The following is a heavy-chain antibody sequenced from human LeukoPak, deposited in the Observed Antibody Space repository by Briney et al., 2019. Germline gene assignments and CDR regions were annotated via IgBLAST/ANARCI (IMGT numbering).Heavy chain of an antibody. J-gene: IGHJ4*02. D-gene: IGHD6-13*01. Sequence: GGSLRLSCEASGFTFSSYAMHWVRQAPGKGLEWVAIISYDGSNKYYADSVKGRFTISRDNSKNTLFLQMNSLRAEDTAVYYCARGGSSWSSFDYWGQGTLVTVSS. CDR3: ARGGSSWSSFDY. CDR1: GFTFSSYA. V-gene: IGHV3-30-3*01. CDR2: ISYDGSNK.